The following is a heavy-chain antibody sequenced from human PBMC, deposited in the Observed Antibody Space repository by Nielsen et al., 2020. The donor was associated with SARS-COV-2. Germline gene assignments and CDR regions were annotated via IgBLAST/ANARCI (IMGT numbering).Heavy chain of an antibody. CDR3: ARSRSSYYYDSSGQPDAFDI. CDR2: IIPIFNTA. V-gene: IGHV1-69*06. D-gene: IGHD3-22*01. CDR1: GGTFSSYA. J-gene: IGHJ3*02. Sequence: SVKVSCKASGGTFSSYAISWVRQAPGQGLEWMGGIIPIFNTANYAQKFQGRVTITADKSTSTAYMELSSLRSEDTAVYYCARSRSSYYYDSSGQPDAFDIWGQGTMVTVSS.